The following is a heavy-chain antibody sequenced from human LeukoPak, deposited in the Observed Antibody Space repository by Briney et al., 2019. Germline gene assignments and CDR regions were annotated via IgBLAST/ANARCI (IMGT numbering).Heavy chain of an antibody. V-gene: IGHV4-34*01. J-gene: IGHJ4*02. CDR1: GGSISGYY. CDR2: IHYTGAT. Sequence: SETLSLTCAVYGGSISGYYWSWIRQPPGKGLEWVGEIHYTGATSYNPSLKSRATISIETSKNQVSLKLSSVTAADTAVYYCTRGNILSGYCFDFWGQGALVTVSS. CDR3: TRGNILSGYCFDF. D-gene: IGHD3-9*01.